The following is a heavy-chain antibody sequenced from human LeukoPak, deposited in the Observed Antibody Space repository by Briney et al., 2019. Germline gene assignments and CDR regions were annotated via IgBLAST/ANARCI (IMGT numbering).Heavy chain of an antibody. CDR2: IHPNSGGT. J-gene: IGHJ1*01. D-gene: IGHD6-19*01. Sequence: ASVKVSCKASGYTITGYYLHWVRQAPGQGFEWMGWIHPNSGGTNYAQKFQGRVTMTRDTSISTAYMELSSLRSDDTAVYYCARLAAVPGGGQGTLVTVSS. CDR1: GYTITGYY. CDR3: ARLAAVPG. V-gene: IGHV1-2*02.